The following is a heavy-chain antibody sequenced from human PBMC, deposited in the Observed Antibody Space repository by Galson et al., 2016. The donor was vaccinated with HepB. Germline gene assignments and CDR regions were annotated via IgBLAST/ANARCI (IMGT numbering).Heavy chain of an antibody. J-gene: IGHJ4*02. CDR1: GYTFISHY. CDR3: ASTRGRGVDGYNLDC. Sequence: SVKVSCKASGYTFISHYMVWVRQAPGQGLEWIGIINPSDGSTTYAQKFQGRVTMTRDTSTSVVYMELSSLRSEDTAVYYCASTRGRGVDGYNLDCWGQGTLVTVSA. D-gene: IGHD5-24*01. CDR2: INPSDGST. V-gene: IGHV1-46*01.